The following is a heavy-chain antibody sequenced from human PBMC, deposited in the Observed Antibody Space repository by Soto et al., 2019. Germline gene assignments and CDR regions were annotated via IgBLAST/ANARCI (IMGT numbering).Heavy chain of an antibody. J-gene: IGHJ1*01. V-gene: IGHV4-31*03. D-gene: IGHD3-22*01. Sequence: SETLSLTFTVSGCSISSGGYYWSWIRQHPGKGLEWIGYIYYSGSTYYNPSLKSRVTISVDTSKNQFSLKLSSVTAADTAVYYCARDQGYYDSSGYYGPRMDFQHWGQGTLVTVSS. CDR1: GCSISSGGYY. CDR3: ARDQGYYDSSGYYGPRMDFQH. CDR2: IYYSGST.